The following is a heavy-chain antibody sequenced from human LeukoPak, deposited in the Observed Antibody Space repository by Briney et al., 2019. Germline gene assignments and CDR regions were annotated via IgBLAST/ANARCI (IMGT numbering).Heavy chain of an antibody. D-gene: IGHD3-10*01. CDR2: IYHSGST. CDR3: ARGFATMVRGVVLDF. J-gene: IGHJ4*02. Sequence: PSETLSLTCAVYSGSFSGYYWSWIRQPPGKGLEWIGEIYHSGSTNYNPSLKSRVTISVDTSKNQFSLKLNSVTAADTAVYCCARGFATMVRGVVLDFWGQGTLVTVSS. CDR1: SGSFSGYY. V-gene: IGHV4-34*01.